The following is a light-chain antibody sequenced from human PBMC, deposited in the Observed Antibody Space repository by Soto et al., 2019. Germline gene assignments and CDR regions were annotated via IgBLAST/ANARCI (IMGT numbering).Light chain of an antibody. CDR1: QSLSTA. CDR2: KAS. Sequence: DIPMTQSPSTLSASVGDRVIITCRASQSLSTALVWYQQKPGKAPNLLIYKASSLESGVPLRFSGSGSGTEFTLTISSLQPEDFATYYCQQHISYPRTFGQGTKVEVK. V-gene: IGKV1-5*03. CDR3: QQHISYPRT. J-gene: IGKJ1*01.